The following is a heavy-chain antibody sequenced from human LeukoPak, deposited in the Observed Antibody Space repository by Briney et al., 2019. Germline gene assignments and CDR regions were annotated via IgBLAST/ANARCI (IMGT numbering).Heavy chain of an antibody. D-gene: IGHD6-13*01. V-gene: IGHV1-3*01. CDR3: ARESGGVAAADHNWFDP. Sequence: ASVKVSCKASGYTFTSYAMHWVRQAPGQRLEWMGWINAGNGNTKYSQKFQGRVTITRDTSASTAYMELSSLRSEDTAVYYCARESGGVAAADHNWFDPWGQGTLVTVSS. CDR2: INAGNGNT. J-gene: IGHJ5*02. CDR1: GYTFTSYA.